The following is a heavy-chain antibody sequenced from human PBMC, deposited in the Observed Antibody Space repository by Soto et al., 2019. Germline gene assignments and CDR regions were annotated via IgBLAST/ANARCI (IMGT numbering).Heavy chain of an antibody. J-gene: IGHJ4*01. CDR1: GFTFSNAW. V-gene: IGHV3-15*01. CDR2: IKSKTDGGTT. CDR3: TRGVPGDRMEY. Sequence: GGSLRLSCAVSGFTFSNAWITWVRQAPGKGLEWVGRIKSKTDGGTTDYAVPVKGRFTISGDDSKSTAYLQVNSLKTEDTAVYYCTRGVPGDRMEYWGQGTLVTVSS. D-gene: IGHD2-2*01.